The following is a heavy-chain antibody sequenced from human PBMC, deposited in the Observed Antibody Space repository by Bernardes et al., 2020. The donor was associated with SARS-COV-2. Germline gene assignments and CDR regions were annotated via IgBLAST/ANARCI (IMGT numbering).Heavy chain of an antibody. Sequence: ASVKVSCKASGYTFTSYYMHWVRQAPGQGLEWMGIINPSGGSTSYAQKFQGRVTMTRDTSTSTVYMELSSLRSEDTAVYYCAREGTEDYYDSSGYYVGGFDYWGQGTLVTVSS. D-gene: IGHD3-22*01. CDR2: INPSGGST. J-gene: IGHJ4*02. CDR1: GYTFTSYY. V-gene: IGHV1-46*01. CDR3: AREGTEDYYDSSGYYVGGFDY.